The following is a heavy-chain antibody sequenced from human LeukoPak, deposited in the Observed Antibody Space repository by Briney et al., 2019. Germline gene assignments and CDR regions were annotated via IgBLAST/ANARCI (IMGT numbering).Heavy chain of an antibody. CDR2: IYYSGST. D-gene: IGHD2-2*01. CDR1: GGSISSSSYY. CDR3: ARQLGYCSSTSCYADKVDY. Sequence: PSETLSLTCTVSGGSISSSSYYWGWIRQPPGKGLEWIGSIYYSGSTYYNPSLKSRITISVDTSKNQFSLKLSSVTAADTAVYYCARQLGYCSSTSCYADKVDYWGQGTLVTVSS. J-gene: IGHJ4*02. V-gene: IGHV4-39*01.